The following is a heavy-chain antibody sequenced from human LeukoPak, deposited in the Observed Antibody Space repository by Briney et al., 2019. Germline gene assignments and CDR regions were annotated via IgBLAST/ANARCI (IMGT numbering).Heavy chain of an antibody. J-gene: IGHJ4*02. Sequence: GALRLSCAASGFTFSSYAMHWVRQAPGKGLEWVAVISYDGSNKYYADSVKGRFTISRDNSKNTLYLQMNSLRAEDTAVYYCARVKYKWDTAMLNDYWGQGTLVTVSS. V-gene: IGHV3-30*04. CDR2: ISYDGSNK. CDR1: GFTFSSYA. CDR3: ARVKYKWDTAMLNDY. D-gene: IGHD5-18*01.